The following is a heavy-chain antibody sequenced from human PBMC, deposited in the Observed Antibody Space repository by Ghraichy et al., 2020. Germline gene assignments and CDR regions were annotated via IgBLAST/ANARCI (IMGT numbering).Heavy chain of an antibody. CDR1: GGSISSYY. CDR3: ARDGGNCGDCYYNWFDP. CDR2: IYYSGST. J-gene: IGHJ5*02. D-gene: IGHD2-21*02. Sequence: SQTLSLTCTVSGGSISSYYWSWIRQPPGKGLEWIGYIYYSGSTNYNPSLKSRVTISVDTSKNQFSLKLSSVTAADTAVYYCARDGGNCGDCYYNWFDPWGQGTLVTVSS. V-gene: IGHV4-59*01.